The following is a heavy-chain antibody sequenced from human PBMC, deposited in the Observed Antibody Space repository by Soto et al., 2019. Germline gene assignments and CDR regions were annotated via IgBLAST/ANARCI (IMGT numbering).Heavy chain of an antibody. V-gene: IGHV1-69*01. CDR2: IIPSFGIA. D-gene: IGHD2-2*01. CDR1: GGTFSSYA. CDR3: ARNHGSLVPAATGGYFYYALDV. Sequence: QVQLVQSGAEVKKPGSSVKVSCKASGGTFSSYALSWVRQAPGQGLEWMGGIIPSFGIANYAQKFQGRVTITADEFTSTGYLELSSLRSEDTAVYYCARNHGSLVPAATGGYFYYALDVWGQGTTVIVSS. J-gene: IGHJ6*02.